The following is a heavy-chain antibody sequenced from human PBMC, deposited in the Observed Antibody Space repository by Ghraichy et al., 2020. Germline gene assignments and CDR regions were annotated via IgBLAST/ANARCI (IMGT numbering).Heavy chain of an antibody. CDR2: INHSGST. J-gene: IGHJ5*02. Sequence: SETLSLTCAVYGGSFSIYYWSWIRQPPGKGLEWIGEINHSGSTNYNPFLKSRVTISVDTSKNQFSLKVSSVTAADTAVYYCARGGGIVVLPSATSSHWFGPWGQGTLVTVSS. CDR3: ARGGGIVVLPSATSSHWFGP. D-gene: IGHD2-2*01. V-gene: IGHV4-34*01. CDR1: GGSFSIYY.